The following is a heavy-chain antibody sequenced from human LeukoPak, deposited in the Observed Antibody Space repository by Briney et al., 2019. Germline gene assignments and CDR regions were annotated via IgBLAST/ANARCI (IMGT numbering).Heavy chain of an antibody. Sequence: PSETLSLTCAVYGGSFSGYYWSWIRQPPGKGLEWIGEINHSGSTNCNPPLKSRVTISVDTSKNQFSLKLSSVTAADTAVYYCARKEMATTSYFDYWGQGTLVTVSS. CDR1: GGSFSGYY. D-gene: IGHD5-24*01. J-gene: IGHJ4*02. CDR2: INHSGST. CDR3: ARKEMATTSYFDY. V-gene: IGHV4-34*01.